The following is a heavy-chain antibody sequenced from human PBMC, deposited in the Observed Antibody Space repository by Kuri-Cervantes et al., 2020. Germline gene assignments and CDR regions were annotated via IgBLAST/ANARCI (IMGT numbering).Heavy chain of an antibody. V-gene: IGHV1-69*13. D-gene: IGHD2-15*01. CDR2: SIPIFGTA. J-gene: IGHJ6*03. CDR3: AGGTCSGGSCRNLGYYYYYMDV. CDR1: GGTFSSYA. Sequence: SVKVSCKASGGTFSSYAISWVRQAPGQGLEWMGGSIPIFGTANYAQKFQGRVTITADESTSTAYMELSSLRSEDTAVYYCAGGTCSGGSCRNLGYYYYYMDVWGKGTTVTVSS.